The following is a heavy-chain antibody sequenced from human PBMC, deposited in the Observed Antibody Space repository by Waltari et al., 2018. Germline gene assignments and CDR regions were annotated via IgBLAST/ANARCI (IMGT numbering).Heavy chain of an antibody. CDR2: IKQDGSGK. CDR3: VTGLTTVTAKDYFDH. V-gene: IGHV3-7*01. CDR1: GMTFSNYW. D-gene: IGHD4-17*01. J-gene: IGHJ4*02. Sequence: EVQLVESGGGSVQPGGSLRLSCAASGMTFSNYWMNWVRQAPGKGLEGVANIKQDGSGKNYVDSVEGRFSISRDNAQNSLYLQMNSLRAEDTAIYYCVTGLTTVTAKDYFDHWGQGALVTVS.